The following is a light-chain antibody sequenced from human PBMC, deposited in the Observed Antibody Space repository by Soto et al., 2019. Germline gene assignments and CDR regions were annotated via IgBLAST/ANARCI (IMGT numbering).Light chain of an antibody. CDR1: ETISRA. Sequence: LVMTQAPATLSVSPGEGATLSCRASETISRALAWYQQRPCQSPRLIIFGAFTRATGVPVRFSGSGSGTEFTLTVSSLQSEDVAVYFCQQYNKWPLTFGGGTRVEIK. CDR3: QQYNKWPLT. CDR2: GAF. J-gene: IGKJ4*01. V-gene: IGKV3D-15*01.